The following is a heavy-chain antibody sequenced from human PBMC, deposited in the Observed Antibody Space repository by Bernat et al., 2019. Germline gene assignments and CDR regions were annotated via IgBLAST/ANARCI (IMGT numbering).Heavy chain of an antibody. CDR3: ARGSNYDFWSGYSYDAFDI. CDR2: INPNSGGT. D-gene: IGHD3-3*01. Sequence: QVQLVQSGAEVKKPGASVKVSCKASGYTFTGYYMHWVRQAPGQGLEWMGWINPNSGGTNYAQKFQGWFTMTRDTSISTAYMELSRLRSDDTAVYYCARGSNYDFWSGYSYDAFDIWGQGTMVTVSS. V-gene: IGHV1-2*04. CDR1: GYTFTGYY. J-gene: IGHJ3*02.